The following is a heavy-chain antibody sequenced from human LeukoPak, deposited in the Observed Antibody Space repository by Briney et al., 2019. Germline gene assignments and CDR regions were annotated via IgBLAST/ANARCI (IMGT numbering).Heavy chain of an antibody. CDR1: GGTFSSYP. D-gene: IGHD6-13*01. V-gene: IGHV1-69*05. Sequence: SVKVSCKASGGTFSSYPISWVRQAPGQGLEWMGGIIPIFGTANYAQRFQGRVTITTDESTSTAYMELSSLRSEDTAVYYCARPNSSSWYGDAFDIWGQGTMVTVSS. CDR3: ARPNSSSWYGDAFDI. J-gene: IGHJ3*02. CDR2: IIPIFGTA.